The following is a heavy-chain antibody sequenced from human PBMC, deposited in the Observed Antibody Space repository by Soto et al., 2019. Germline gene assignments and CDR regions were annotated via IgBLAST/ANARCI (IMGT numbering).Heavy chain of an antibody. D-gene: IGHD2-2*01. J-gene: IGHJ6*02. CDR1: GFTFSYYT. Sequence: EVQLLESGGGLVQPGGSLRLSCVASGFTFSYYTMSWVRQAPGKGLEWVSGISNSGDTIYYADSVKGRFTISRDNFKNTLYLQMNSLRADDTAVYYGADPVPAPTHYDYDDMDVWGHGTTVTASS. CDR3: ADPVPAPTHYDYDDMDV. CDR2: ISNSGDTI. V-gene: IGHV3-23*01.